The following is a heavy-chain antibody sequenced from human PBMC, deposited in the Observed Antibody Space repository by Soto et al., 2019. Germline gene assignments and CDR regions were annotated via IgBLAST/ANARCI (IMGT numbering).Heavy chain of an antibody. J-gene: IGHJ4*02. CDR2: IDTSGTST. V-gene: IGHV3-74*01. CDR3: ARDSWYFDV. Sequence: VGSLRLSCGASGFTFTNFWMHWFRQVPVKGLVWVSRIDTSGTSTSYADSVKGRFTISRDNAKSTVTLQMNSLRAEDTGVYYCARDSWYFDVWSQGSLVTVSS. CDR1: GFTFTNFW. D-gene: IGHD6-13*01.